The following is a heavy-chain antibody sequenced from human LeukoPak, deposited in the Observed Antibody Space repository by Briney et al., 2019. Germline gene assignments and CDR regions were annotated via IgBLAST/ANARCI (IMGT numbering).Heavy chain of an antibody. V-gene: IGHV3-21*01. J-gene: IGHJ4*02. CDR2: IGRDSSYI. CDR1: GFAFSTHN. D-gene: IGHD7-27*01. CDR3: ASHSAHWGSHLFGY. Sequence: GGSLRLSCAASGFAFSTHNMSWVRQAPGKGLEWVSSIGRDSSYIYYADSLKGRFTISRDNAKNSLYLQMNSLGAEDTAVYYCASHSAHWGSHLFGYWGQGILVTVSS.